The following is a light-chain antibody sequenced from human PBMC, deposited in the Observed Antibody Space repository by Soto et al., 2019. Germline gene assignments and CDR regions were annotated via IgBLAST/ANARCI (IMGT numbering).Light chain of an antibody. CDR1: QSISSW. CDR2: KAS. V-gene: IGKV1-5*03. Sequence: DIQMTQSPSTLSASVGDRVTITCRASQSISSWLAWYQQKPGKAPKLLIYKASSLESGVPSRFSGSGSGTEFTITISSLQPDDLATYYCQQYNSLWTFGQGTKVEIK. J-gene: IGKJ1*01. CDR3: QQYNSLWT.